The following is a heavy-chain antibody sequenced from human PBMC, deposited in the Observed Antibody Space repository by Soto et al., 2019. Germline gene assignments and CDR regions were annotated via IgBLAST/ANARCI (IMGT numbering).Heavy chain of an antibody. Sequence: QGQLVQSGAEVKKPGSSVKVSCTASEGTFSAYTINWVRQAPGQRLEWMARIIPKHGTATYAEKFQGRAATTADRSTNTAYLELSSLRSDDTAVYYCASHVLFPSSKFYYMDVWGKGTTVTVSS. V-gene: IGHV1-69*08. CDR3: ASHVLFPSSKFYYMDV. CDR1: EGTFSAYT. J-gene: IGHJ6*03. CDR2: IIPKHGTA. D-gene: IGHD2-21*01.